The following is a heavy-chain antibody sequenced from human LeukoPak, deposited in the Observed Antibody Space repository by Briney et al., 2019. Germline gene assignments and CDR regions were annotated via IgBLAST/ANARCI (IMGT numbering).Heavy chain of an antibody. CDR1: GGSISSSNW. CDR2: IYHSGST. D-gene: IGHD3-9*01. V-gene: IGHV4-4*02. J-gene: IGHJ6*04. CDR3: ARTYYDILTGYFYGMDV. Sequence: PSGTLSLTCAVSGGSISSSNWWSWVRQPPGKGLEWIEEIYHSGSTNYNPSLKSRVTISVDKSKNQFSLKLSSVTAADTAVYYCARTYYDILTGYFYGMDVWGKGTTVTVSS.